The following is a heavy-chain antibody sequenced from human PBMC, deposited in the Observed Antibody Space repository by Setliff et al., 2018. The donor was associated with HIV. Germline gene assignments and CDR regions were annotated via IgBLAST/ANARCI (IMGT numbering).Heavy chain of an antibody. J-gene: IGHJ6*03. V-gene: IGHV4-30-4*07. D-gene: IGHD2-8*02. CDR1: GDSIASGGYS. CDR3: ARVSSTYWYSIFRNYYYHMDV. CDR2: IYYSGGT. Sequence: SETLSLTCTVSGDSIASGGYSWTWIRQPPGKALEWIGYIYYSGGTSYSGTTYYNPSVASRITISGDTSKNQFSLKLTSVTAADTAVYYCARVSSTYWYSIFRNYYYHMDVWGKGTPVTVSS.